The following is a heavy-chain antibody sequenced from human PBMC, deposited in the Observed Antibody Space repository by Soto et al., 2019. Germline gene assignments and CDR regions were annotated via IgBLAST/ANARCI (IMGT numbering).Heavy chain of an antibody. CDR2: IYYSGST. CDR3: ARRYGSAFDI. V-gene: IGHV4-59*01. Sequence: QVQLQESGPGLGKPSETLSLTCTVSGGSISSYSWSWIRQPPGKGLEWIGYIYYSGSTNYNPSLKSRVTISVDTSKNQFSLKLSSVTAADTAVYYCARRYGSAFDIWGQGTMVTVSS. CDR1: GGSISSYS. D-gene: IGHD3-10*01. J-gene: IGHJ3*02.